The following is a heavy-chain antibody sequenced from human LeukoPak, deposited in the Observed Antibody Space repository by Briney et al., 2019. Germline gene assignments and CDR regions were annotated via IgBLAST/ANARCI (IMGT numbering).Heavy chain of an antibody. CDR1: GFTFSSYA. J-gene: IGHJ4*02. D-gene: IGHD6-13*01. Sequence: GGSLRLSCAASGFTFSSYAMSWVRQAPGKGLKWVPAISGSGGSTYYADSVKGRFTISRDNSKNTLYLQMNSLRAEDTAVYYCAKDRAAAGWEFDYWGQGTLVTVSS. V-gene: IGHV3-23*01. CDR3: AKDRAAAGWEFDY. CDR2: ISGSGGST.